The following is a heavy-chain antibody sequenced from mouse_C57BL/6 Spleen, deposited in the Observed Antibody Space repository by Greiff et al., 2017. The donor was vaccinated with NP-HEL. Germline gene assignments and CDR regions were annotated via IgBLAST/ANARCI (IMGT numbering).Heavy chain of an antibody. D-gene: IGHD1-1*01. CDR3: ARSATTVPPFAY. J-gene: IGHJ3*01. CDR1: GYTFTSYW. CDR2: IYPGSGST. Sequence: VQLQQPGAELVKPGASVKMSCKASGYTFTSYWITWVKQRPGQGLEWIGDIYPGSGSTNYNEKFKSKATLTVDTSSSTAYMQLSSLTSEDSAVYYCARSATTVPPFAYWGQGTLVTVSA. V-gene: IGHV1-55*01.